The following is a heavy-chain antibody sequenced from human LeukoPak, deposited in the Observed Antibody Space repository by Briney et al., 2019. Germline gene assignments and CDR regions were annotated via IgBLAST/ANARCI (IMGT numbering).Heavy chain of an antibody. D-gene: IGHD5-12*01. CDR1: GFTFSSYA. CDR2: ISGSGGST. V-gene: IGHV3-23*01. J-gene: IGHJ5*02. CDR3: AKDAEELPYSGYAGNWFDP. Sequence: GGSLRLSCAASGFTFSSYAMSWVRQAPGKGLEWVSAISGSGGSTYYADSVKGRFTISRDNSKNTLYLQMNSLRAEDTAVYYCAKDAEELPYSGYAGNWFDPWGQETLVTVSS.